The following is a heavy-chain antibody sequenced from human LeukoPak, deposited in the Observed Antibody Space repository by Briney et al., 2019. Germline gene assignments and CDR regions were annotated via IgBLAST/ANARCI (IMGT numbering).Heavy chain of an antibody. CDR1: GFTVSSNY. Sequence: QPGGSLRLSCAASGFTVSSNYMSWVRQAPGKGLEWVSVIYSGSSTYYADSVKGRFTISRDNSKNTLYLQMNSLRAEDTAVYYCARGWYYYDSSGQIFDYWGQGTLVTVSS. V-gene: IGHV3-53*01. D-gene: IGHD3-22*01. J-gene: IGHJ4*02. CDR2: IYSGSST. CDR3: ARGWYYYDSSGQIFDY.